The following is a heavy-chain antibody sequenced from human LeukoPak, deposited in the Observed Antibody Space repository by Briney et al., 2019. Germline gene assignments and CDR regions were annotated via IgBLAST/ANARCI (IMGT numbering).Heavy chain of an antibody. CDR3: ARARRDCSGGTCFSYYFDN. V-gene: IGHV3-7*01. CDR2: IKQDGSEK. Sequence: GGSLRLSCAASEFTFSSYWMSWVRQAPGKGLEWVANIKQDGSEKYYVDSVKGRFTISRDNAKNSLYLQMNSLRAEDTAVYYCARARRDCSGGTCFSYYFDNWGQGTLVTVSP. J-gene: IGHJ4*02. D-gene: IGHD2-15*01. CDR1: EFTFSSYW.